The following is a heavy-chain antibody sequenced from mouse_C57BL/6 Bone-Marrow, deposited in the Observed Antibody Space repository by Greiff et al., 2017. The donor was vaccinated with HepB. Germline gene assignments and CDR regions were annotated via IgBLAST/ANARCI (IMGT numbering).Heavy chain of an antibody. CDR1: GFTFSDYY. D-gene: IGHD2-5*01. J-gene: IGHJ2*01. V-gene: IGHV5-16*01. CDR3: ARGGYSNYEDY. Sequence: EVKLVESEGGLVQPGSSMKLSCTASGFTFSDYYMAWVRQVPEKGLEWVANINYDGSSTYYLDSLKSRFIISRDNAQNILYLQMSSLKSEDTATYYGARGGYSNYEDYWGQGTTLTVSS. CDR2: INYDGSST.